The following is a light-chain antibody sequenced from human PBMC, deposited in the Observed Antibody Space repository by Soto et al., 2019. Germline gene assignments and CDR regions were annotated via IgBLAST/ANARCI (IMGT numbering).Light chain of an antibody. CDR1: QSVSSY. V-gene: IGKV3-11*01. Sequence: EIVLTQSPATLSLSPGERATLSCRASQSVSSYLAWYQQKPGQAPRLLIYDASNRAAGIPARFSGSGSGTDFTLTSCSLEPEDFAVYYCQQRSFGGGTKVKIK. CDR2: DAS. J-gene: IGKJ4*01. CDR3: QQRS.